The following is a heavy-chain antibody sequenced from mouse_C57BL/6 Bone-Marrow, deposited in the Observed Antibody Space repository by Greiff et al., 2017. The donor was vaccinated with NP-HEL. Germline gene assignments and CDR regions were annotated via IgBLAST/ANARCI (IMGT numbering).Heavy chain of an antibody. CDR2: ISDGGSYT. CDR1: GFTFSSYA. D-gene: IGHD2-3*01. J-gene: IGHJ1*03. Sequence: EVMLVESGGGLVKPGGSLKLSCAASGFTFSSYAMSWVRQTPEKRLEWVATISDGGSYTYYPDNVKGRFTISRDNAKNNLYLQMSHLKSEDTAMYYCARDGGYCWYFDVWGTGTTVTVSS. V-gene: IGHV5-4*01. CDR3: ARDGGYCWYFDV.